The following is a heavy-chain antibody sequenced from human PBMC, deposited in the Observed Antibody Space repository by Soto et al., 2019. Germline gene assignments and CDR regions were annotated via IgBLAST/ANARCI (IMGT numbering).Heavy chain of an antibody. CDR2: INPGDGST. D-gene: IGHD3-10*02. CDR3: ARSYVTSRPIDF. CDR1: GYSLTSYY. Sequence: ASVKVSCKASGYSLTSYYMHWVRRAPGQGLEWMGIINPGDGSTNYAPKFQGRVTMTSDTSTSTVHMEMSSLRSEDTAMYYCARSYVTSRPIDFWGQGTLVTVSS. V-gene: IGHV1-46*01. J-gene: IGHJ4*02.